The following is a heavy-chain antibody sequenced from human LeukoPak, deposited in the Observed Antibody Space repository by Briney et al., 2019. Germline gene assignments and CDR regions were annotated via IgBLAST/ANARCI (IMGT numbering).Heavy chain of an antibody. CDR3: ARDADTAMLYFDY. J-gene: IGHJ4*02. CDR1: GYTFTSYA. V-gene: IGHV1-3*01. Sequence: ASVKVSCKASGYTFTSYAMHWVRQAPGQRLEWMGWINAGNGNTKYSQRFQGRVTITRDTSASTAYMELSSLRSEDTAVYYCARDADTAMLYFDYWGQGTLVTVFS. CDR2: INAGNGNT. D-gene: IGHD5-18*01.